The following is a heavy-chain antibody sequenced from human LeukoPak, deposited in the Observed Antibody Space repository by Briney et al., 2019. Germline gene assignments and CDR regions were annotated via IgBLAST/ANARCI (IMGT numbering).Heavy chain of an antibody. V-gene: IGHV4-59*12. CDR2: IYYSGST. CDR1: GGSISSYY. J-gene: IGHJ4*02. Sequence: SETLSLTCTVSGGSISSYYWSWIRQPPGKGLEWIGYIYYSGSTNYNPSLKSRVTISVDTSKNQFSLKLSSVTAADTAVYYCARGDFYYDSSGYAKVFDYWGQGTLVTVSS. D-gene: IGHD3-22*01. CDR3: ARGDFYYDSSGYAKVFDY.